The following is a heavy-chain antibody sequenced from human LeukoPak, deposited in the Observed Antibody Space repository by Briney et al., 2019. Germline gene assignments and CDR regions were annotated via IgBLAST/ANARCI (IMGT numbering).Heavy chain of an antibody. J-gene: IGHJ4*02. CDR2: IYHSGST. D-gene: IGHD3-10*01. CDR1: GGSISSYY. CDR3: AGEAYLVTMVRGVFDY. Sequence: SETLSLTCTVSGGSISSYYWGWIRQPPGKGLEWIGSIYHSGSTYYNPSLRSRVTISVDTSKNQFSLKLSSVTAADTAVYYCAGEAYLVTMVRGVFDYWGQGTLVTVSS. V-gene: IGHV4-38-2*02.